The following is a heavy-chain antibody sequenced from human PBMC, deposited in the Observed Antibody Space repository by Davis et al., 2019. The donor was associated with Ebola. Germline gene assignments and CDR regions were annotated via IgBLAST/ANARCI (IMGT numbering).Heavy chain of an antibody. V-gene: IGHV4-59*08. CDR2: IYYSGST. CDR1: GGSISSYY. D-gene: IGHD3-10*01. CDR3: ARLGITMVP. J-gene: IGHJ5*02. Sequence: GSLRLSCTVSGGSISSYYWSWIRQPPGKGLEWIGYIYYSGSTNYNPSLKSRVTISVDTSKNQFSLKLSSVTAADTAVYYCARLGITMVPWGQGTLVTVSS.